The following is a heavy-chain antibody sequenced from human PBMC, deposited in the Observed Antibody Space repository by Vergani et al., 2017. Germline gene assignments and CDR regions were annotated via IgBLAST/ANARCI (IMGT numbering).Heavy chain of an antibody. J-gene: IGHJ5*02. V-gene: IGHV1-8*01. Sequence: QVQLVQSGAEVKKPGASVKVSCKASGYTFTSYDINWVRQATGQGLEWMGWMNPNSGNTGYAQKFQGRVTMTRNTSIRTAYMELSSLRSEDTAVYYCASDSRYCSSTSCYVGRDWFDPWGQGTLVTVSS. CDR3: ASDSRYCSSTSCYVGRDWFDP. CDR1: GYTFTSYD. CDR2: MNPNSGNT. D-gene: IGHD2-2*01.